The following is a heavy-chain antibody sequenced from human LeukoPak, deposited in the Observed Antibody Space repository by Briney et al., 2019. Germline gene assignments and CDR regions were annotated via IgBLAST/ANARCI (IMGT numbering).Heavy chain of an antibody. Sequence: GGSLRLSCAASGFTFSSYRMYWVRQAPGKGLVWVSGIRADAITIYYADSVKGRFTISRDNSKNTLYLQMNSRRAEDTAVYYCATFYGSGSYPIVDYWGQGPLVTVSS. V-gene: IGHV3-48*01. CDR1: GFTFSSYR. D-gene: IGHD3-10*01. CDR3: ATFYGSGSYPIVDY. CDR2: IRADAITI. J-gene: IGHJ4*02.